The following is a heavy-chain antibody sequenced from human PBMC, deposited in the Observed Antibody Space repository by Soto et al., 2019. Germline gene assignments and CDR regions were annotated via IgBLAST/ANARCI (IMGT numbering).Heavy chain of an antibody. CDR1: GFTFSSCA. CDR3: ARTKGNADSFYFDN. D-gene: IGHD2-2*01. V-gene: IGHV3-30-3*01. Sequence: GGSLRLSCAASGFTFSSCAMGWVRQAPGKGLEWVAVISYDGSNKYYADSVKGRFTISRDNSKNTLYLQMNSLRGEDTAVYYCARTKGNADSFYFDNWGQGTLVTVSS. J-gene: IGHJ4*02. CDR2: ISYDGSNK.